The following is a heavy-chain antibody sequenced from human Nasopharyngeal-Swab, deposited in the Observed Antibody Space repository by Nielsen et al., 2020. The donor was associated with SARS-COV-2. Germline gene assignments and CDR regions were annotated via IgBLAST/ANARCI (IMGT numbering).Heavy chain of an antibody. V-gene: IGHV3-23*01. CDR2: ISVSGGRT. CDR3: AKEEQWLVHD. Sequence: GESLKISCAASGFNFNNYAMSWVRQAPGKGPEWVSGISVSGGRTYYAVSVTGRFTISRDNSKNMLVLQMNSLRAEDTAVYYCAKEEQWLVHDWGQGTRVTVSS. D-gene: IGHD6-19*01. J-gene: IGHJ4*02. CDR1: GFNFNNYA.